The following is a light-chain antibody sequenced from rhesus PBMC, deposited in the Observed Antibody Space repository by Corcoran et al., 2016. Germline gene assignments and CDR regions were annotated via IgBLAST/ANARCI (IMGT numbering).Light chain of an antibody. CDR2: GAS. CDR1: PSVSSY. V-gene: IGKV3-31*02. Sequence: EIVMTQSPATLSLSPGERATLSCRASPSVSSYLAWYQQKPGLAPRLLIYGASSRATGIPDRFSGSGSGTDFTLTISSLEPEDFAVYYCQETSNLWTFGQGTKVEIK. CDR3: QETSNLWT. J-gene: IGKJ1*01.